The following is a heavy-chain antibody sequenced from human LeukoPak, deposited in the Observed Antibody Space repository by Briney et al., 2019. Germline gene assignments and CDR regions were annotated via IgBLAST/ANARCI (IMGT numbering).Heavy chain of an antibody. CDR1: GFAFDDYA. V-gene: IGHV3-74*01. CDR3: ARPTYNWNGVWDY. D-gene: IGHD1-20*01. J-gene: IGHJ4*02. Sequence: GGSLRLSCAASGFAFDDYAMHWVRQAPGKGLVWVSRINIDGSSTTYAESVKGRFTISRDNAKNTLYLQMNSLRAEDTAVYYCARPTYNWNGVWDYWGQGTLVTVSS. CDR2: INIDGSST.